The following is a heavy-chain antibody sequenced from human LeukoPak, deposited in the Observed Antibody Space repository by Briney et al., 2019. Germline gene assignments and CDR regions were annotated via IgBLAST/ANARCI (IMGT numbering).Heavy chain of an antibody. D-gene: IGHD4-11*01. CDR2: IYSGGST. Sequence: GGSLRLSCAASGFTVSSNYMSWDRQAPGRGLEWVSVIYSGGSTSYADSVKGRFTISRDNSKSTLYLQMNSLRAEDTAVYYCASRATVTTDRFWFDPWGQGTLVTVSS. CDR3: ASRATVTTDRFWFDP. V-gene: IGHV3-53*01. J-gene: IGHJ5*02. CDR1: GFTVSSNY.